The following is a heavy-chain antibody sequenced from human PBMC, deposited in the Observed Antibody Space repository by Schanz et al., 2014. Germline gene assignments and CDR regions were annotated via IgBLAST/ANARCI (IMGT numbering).Heavy chain of an antibody. Sequence: QVQLVQSGAEVKKPGASVKVSCKASGYTFSSYGITWVRQAPGQGLEWMGWINGYNGHTLYAQKYQGRVTMTTDTSTGTAYMELRSLRADDTTLYCGTRGGYSDDLRSFDIWGQGTMVTVSS. V-gene: IGHV1-18*01. CDR3: TRGGYSDDLRSFDI. CDR2: INGYNGHT. CDR1: GYTFSSYG. D-gene: IGHD5-18*01. J-gene: IGHJ3*02.